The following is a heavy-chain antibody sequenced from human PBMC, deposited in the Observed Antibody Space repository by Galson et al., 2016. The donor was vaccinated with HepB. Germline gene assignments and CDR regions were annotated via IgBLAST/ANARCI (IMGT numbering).Heavy chain of an antibody. CDR2: INPHSGVT. V-gene: IGHV1-2*02. Sequence: SVKVSCKASGYVFIGYNMHWVRQAPGQRLEWMGWINPHSGVTNYAPKFQGRIVMSRDTSINTVYVEVRRLRFDDTALYYCARSGVDMEWFVYDFWGQGALVTVSS. D-gene: IGHD3-3*01. CDR1: GYVFIGYN. CDR3: ARSGVDMEWFVYDF. J-gene: IGHJ4*02.